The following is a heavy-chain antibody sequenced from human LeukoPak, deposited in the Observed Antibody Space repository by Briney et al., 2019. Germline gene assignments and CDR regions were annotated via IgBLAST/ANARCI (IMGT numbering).Heavy chain of an antibody. Sequence: PETLSLTCAVSGYSITSGYYWGWIRQPPGKGLEWIGSIYHSGSTYYNPSLKSRVTISVVTSKNHFSLKLSSVTAADTAVYYCAASMTSDYFDYWGQGTLVTVSS. CDR2: IYHSGST. J-gene: IGHJ4*02. D-gene: IGHD4-17*01. CDR1: GYSITSGYY. V-gene: IGHV4-38-2*01. CDR3: AASMTSDYFDY.